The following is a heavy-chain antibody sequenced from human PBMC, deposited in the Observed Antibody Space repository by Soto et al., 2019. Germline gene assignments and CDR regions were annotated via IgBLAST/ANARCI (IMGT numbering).Heavy chain of an antibody. Sequence: SETLSLTCAVYGGSFSGYYWSWIRQPPGKGLEWIGEINHSGSTNYNPSLKSRVTISVDTSKNQFSLKLSSMTAADTAVYYCARLGGGAPPNVRGSYYYYYMDVWGKGTTVTVSS. CDR3: ARLGGGAPPNVRGSYYYYYMDV. CDR1: GGSFSGYY. CDR2: INHSGST. D-gene: IGHD3-10*01. V-gene: IGHV4-34*01. J-gene: IGHJ6*03.